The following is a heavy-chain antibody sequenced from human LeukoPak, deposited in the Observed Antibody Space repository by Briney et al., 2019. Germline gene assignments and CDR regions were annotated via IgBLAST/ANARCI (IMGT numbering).Heavy chain of an antibody. Sequence: VASVKVSCTTSGYTFSNYGISWVRQAPGQGLEWMGWITAYNGNRLYAQRFQSRITLTTDTSTSTSYMELRSLEYDDTAIYYCARDNDKVVDHWGQGTLVTVSS. CDR3: ARDNDKVVDH. J-gene: IGHJ4*01. CDR2: ITAYNGNR. CDR1: GYTFSNYG. V-gene: IGHV1-18*01. D-gene: IGHD1-1*01.